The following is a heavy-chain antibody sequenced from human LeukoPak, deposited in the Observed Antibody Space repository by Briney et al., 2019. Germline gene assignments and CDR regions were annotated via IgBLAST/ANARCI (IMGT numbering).Heavy chain of an antibody. Sequence: SETLSLTCTVSGGSISSYYWSWIRQPPGKGLEWIGYIYYSGSTNYNPSLKSRVTVSVDTSKNQFSLKLSSVTAADTAVYYCARLRPMVRGVTHYYYYYYMDVWGKGTTVTISS. CDR1: GGSISSYY. CDR3: ARLRPMVRGVTHYYYYYYMDV. D-gene: IGHD3-10*01. CDR2: IYYSGST. J-gene: IGHJ6*03. V-gene: IGHV4-59*12.